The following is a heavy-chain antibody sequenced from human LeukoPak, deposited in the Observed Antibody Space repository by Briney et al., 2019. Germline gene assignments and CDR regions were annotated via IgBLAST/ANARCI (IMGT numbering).Heavy chain of an antibody. CDR3: ARAPRGKYYDSSGYVVSWFDP. CDR1: GGTFSSYA. Sequence: GSSVKVSCKASGGTFSSYAISWVRQAAGQGLEWMGGIIPIFGTANYAQKFQGRVTITADKSTSTAYMELSSLRSEDTAVYYCARAPRGKYYDSSGYVVSWFDPWGQGTLVTVSS. D-gene: IGHD3-22*01. J-gene: IGHJ5*02. CDR2: IIPIFGTA. V-gene: IGHV1-69*06.